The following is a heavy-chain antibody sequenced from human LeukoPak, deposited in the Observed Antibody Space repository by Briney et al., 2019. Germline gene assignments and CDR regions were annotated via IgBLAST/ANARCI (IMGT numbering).Heavy chain of an antibody. CDR3: ARECRSTSCYGGGPYYYYYGMDV. Sequence: ASVKVSCKASGYTFTGYYMHWVRQAPGQGLEWMGWISPNSGGTNYAQKFQGRVTMTRDTSISTAYMELSRLRSDDTAVYYCARECRSTSCYGGGPYYYYYGMDVWGQGTTVTVSS. CDR2: ISPNSGGT. V-gene: IGHV1-2*02. J-gene: IGHJ6*02. CDR1: GYTFTGYY. D-gene: IGHD2-2*01.